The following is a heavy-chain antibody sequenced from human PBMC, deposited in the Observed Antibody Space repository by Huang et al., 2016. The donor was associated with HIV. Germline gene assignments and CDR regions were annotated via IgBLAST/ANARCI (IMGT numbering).Heavy chain of an antibody. Sequence: QVQLVQSGAEVKKPGASVKVSCKASGYTFSNYDINWVRQAPGQGLEWMGWMNPNSGNTGYARKFQGRVTLTRSTSISTAYMELSRLGFEDTAVYYCATLPPVNYGRSGGRVRDYWGQGSLVTVSS. D-gene: IGHD2-15*01. CDR3: ATLPPVNYGRSGGRVRDY. CDR2: MNPNSGNT. V-gene: IGHV1-8*01. CDR1: GYTFSNYD. J-gene: IGHJ4*02.